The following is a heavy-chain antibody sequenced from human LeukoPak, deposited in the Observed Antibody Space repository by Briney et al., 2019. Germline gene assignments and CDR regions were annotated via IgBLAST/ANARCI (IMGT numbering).Heavy chain of an antibody. CDR2: ISSSGSST. J-gene: IGHJ4*02. CDR3: AKGGLARGSGSYYDY. V-gene: IGHV3-23*01. D-gene: IGHD3-10*01. CDR1: GLTFRSSA. Sequence: GGSLRLSCAASGLTFRSSAMTWVRQAPGKGLEWVSGISSSGSSTYYADSVKGRFTISRDNSKNTLYLQLNSLTAEDTAVYYCAKGGLARGSGSYYDYWGQGTLVTVSS.